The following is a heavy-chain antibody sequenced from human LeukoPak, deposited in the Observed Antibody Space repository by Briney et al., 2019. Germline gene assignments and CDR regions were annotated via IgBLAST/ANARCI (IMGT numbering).Heavy chain of an antibody. J-gene: IGHJ4*02. CDR1: GRSISSNNDY. D-gene: IGHD2-15*01. V-gene: IGHV4-39*01. Sequence: SETLSLTCTVSGRSISSNNDYWGWIRQPPGKGLEWIGIIYYTRSTYYNPSLKSRVTISVDTSKNQFSLKLSSVTAADTAVYYCARLGNYCSGGSCYRGFDYWGQGTLVTVSS. CDR3: ARLGNYCSGGSCYRGFDY. CDR2: IYYTRST.